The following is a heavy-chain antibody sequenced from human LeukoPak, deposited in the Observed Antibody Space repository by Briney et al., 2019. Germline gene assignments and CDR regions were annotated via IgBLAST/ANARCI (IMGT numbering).Heavy chain of an antibody. CDR2: IKQDGSEK. Sequence: GGSLRLSCAASGFTFSNYWMSWVRQAPGKGLEWVANIKQDGSEKYYVDSVKGRFTISRDNAKNSLYLRMNSLRAEDTAVYYCARAVAENWFDPWGQGTLVTVSS. J-gene: IGHJ5*02. CDR3: ARAVAENWFDP. V-gene: IGHV3-7*01. D-gene: IGHD6-19*01. CDR1: GFTFSNYW.